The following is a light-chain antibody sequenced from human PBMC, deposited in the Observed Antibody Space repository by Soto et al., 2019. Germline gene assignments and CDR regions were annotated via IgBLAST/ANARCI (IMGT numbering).Light chain of an antibody. CDR2: GAS. CDR3: QQYNTWLWT. J-gene: IGKJ1*01. CDR1: QSINAH. Sequence: EVVMTQSPATLSVSPGERVTLSCRASQSINAHLAWYQQKPGQAPRLLIHGASTRATGIPARFSGSGFWTEFNLTLSSIQSEDFAVYYCQQYNTWLWTFGQGTKVEIQ. V-gene: IGKV3-15*01.